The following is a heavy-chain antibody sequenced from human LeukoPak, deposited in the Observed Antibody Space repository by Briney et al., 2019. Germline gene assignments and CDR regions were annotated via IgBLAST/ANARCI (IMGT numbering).Heavy chain of an antibody. Sequence: ASVKVSCKASGYTFTSHGISWVRQAPGQGLEWMGWISAYNGHTKHAQKLQGRVTMTTDTSTSTAYMELRSLRSDDTAVYYCARGVAVAGTGGSYWGQGTLVTVSS. CDR1: GYTFTSHG. V-gene: IGHV1-18*01. CDR3: ARGVAVAGTGGSY. J-gene: IGHJ4*02. D-gene: IGHD6-19*01. CDR2: ISAYNGHT.